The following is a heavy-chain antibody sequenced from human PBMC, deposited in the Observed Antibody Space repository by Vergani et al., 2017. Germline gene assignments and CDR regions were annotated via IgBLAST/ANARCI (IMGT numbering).Heavy chain of an antibody. Sequence: EVQLVESGGGLVKPGGSLRLSCAASGFTFSSYSMNWVRQAPGKGLEWVLSISSSSSYIYYADSVKGRFTISRDNAKNSLYLQMNSLRAEDTAVYYCARDRTGDLDYWGQGTLVTVSS. CDR2: ISSSSSYI. J-gene: IGHJ4*02. CDR1: GFTFSSYS. V-gene: IGHV3-21*01. D-gene: IGHD7-27*01. CDR3: ARDRTGDLDY.